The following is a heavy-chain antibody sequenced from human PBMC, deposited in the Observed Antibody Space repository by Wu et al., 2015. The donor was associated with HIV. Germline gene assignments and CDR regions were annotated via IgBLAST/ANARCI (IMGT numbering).Heavy chain of an antibody. Sequence: QVQLVQSGAEVKKPGASVKVSCKASGYTFTSYGISWVRQAPGQGLEWMGWISAYNGNTNYAQKLQGRVTMTTDTSTSTAYMELRSLRSDDTAVYYCARDGWGTGLLVIGSWVFTSGVVDYVGPGTLGHRLL. D-gene: IGHD3-10*01. J-gene: IGHJ4*02. CDR3: ARDGWGTGLLVIGSWVFTSGVVDY. CDR2: ISAYNGNT. CDR1: GYTFTSYG. V-gene: IGHV1-18*01.